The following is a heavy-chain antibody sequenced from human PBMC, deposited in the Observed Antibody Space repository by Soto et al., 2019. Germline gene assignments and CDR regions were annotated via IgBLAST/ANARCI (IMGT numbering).Heavy chain of an antibody. D-gene: IGHD2-15*01. CDR3: ARVSCSGGSCYYPYYYYGMDV. CDR1: GGTFSSYA. Sequence: SVKVSCKASGGTFSSYAISWVRQAPGQGLEWMGGIIPIFGTANYAQKFQGRVTITADESTSTAYMELSSLRSEDTAVYYCARVSCSGGSCYYPYYYYGMDVWGQGTTVTVSS. V-gene: IGHV1-69*13. J-gene: IGHJ6*02. CDR2: IIPIFGTA.